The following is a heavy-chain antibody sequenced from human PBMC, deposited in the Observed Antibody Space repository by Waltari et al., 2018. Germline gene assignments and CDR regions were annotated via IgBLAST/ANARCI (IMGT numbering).Heavy chain of an antibody. CDR1: GFTFSSYG. CDR2: IWYDGSNK. CDR3: ARDGYSSSWILRY. J-gene: IGHJ4*02. Sequence: QVQLVESGGGVVQPGRSLRLSCAASGFTFSSYGMPWVRQAPGKGLEWVAVIWYDGSNKYYADSVKGRFTISRDNSKNTLYLQMNSLRAEDTAVYYCARDGYSSSWILRYWGQGTLVTVSS. D-gene: IGHD6-13*01. V-gene: IGHV3-33*01.